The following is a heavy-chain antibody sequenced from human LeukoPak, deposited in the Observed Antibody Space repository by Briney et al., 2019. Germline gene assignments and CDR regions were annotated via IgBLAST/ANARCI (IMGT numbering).Heavy chain of an antibody. CDR3: ARDGISMIA. CDR1: GGSISSGSYY. D-gene: IGHD3-22*01. Sequence: SQTLSLTCTVSGGSISSGSYYWRWIRQPAGKGLEWIGRIYTSGSTNYNPSLKSRVTISRDTSKNQFSLKLSSVTAADTAVYYCARDGISMIAWGQGTLVTVSS. V-gene: IGHV4-61*02. J-gene: IGHJ5*02. CDR2: IYTSGST.